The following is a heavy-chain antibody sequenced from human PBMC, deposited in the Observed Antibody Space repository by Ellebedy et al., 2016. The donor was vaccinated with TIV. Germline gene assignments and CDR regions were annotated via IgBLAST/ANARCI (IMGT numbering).Heavy chain of an antibody. J-gene: IGHJ4*02. V-gene: IGHV1-18*01. CDR2: ISTYNGKT. CDR1: GYRFDSYA. CDR3: ATVSAVTAHIDH. Sequence: AASVKVSCKASGYRFDSYALTWVREAPGQGLEWMGWISTYNGKTNYAQNFQGRVTLTTDTSTGTAYMELRSLTTYDAAVYFCATVSAVTAHIDHWGQGSLVTVSS. D-gene: IGHD2-21*02.